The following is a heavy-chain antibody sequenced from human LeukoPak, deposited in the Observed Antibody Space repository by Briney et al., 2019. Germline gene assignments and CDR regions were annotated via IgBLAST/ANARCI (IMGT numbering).Heavy chain of an antibody. CDR2: SSIERVHD. CDR1: GFTFSRHS. CDR3: VKGDGIGQQPRAYYFDT. J-gene: IGHJ4*02. V-gene: IGHV3-23*01. D-gene: IGHD5-24*01. Sequence: GGSLRLSCAAYGFTFSRHSMRWVRHAPGRGLEWVSHSSIERVHDLCAESVKGRCTISRDNSRDKLDLQLSKLRVDDTAVYYCVKGDGIGQQPRAYYFDTWGQGTLVTVSS.